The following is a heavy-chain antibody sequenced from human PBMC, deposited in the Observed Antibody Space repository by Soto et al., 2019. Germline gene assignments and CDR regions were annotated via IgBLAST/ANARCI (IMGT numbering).Heavy chain of an antibody. CDR1: GFSFNNYW. J-gene: IGHJ4*02. CDR3: ARGISGAYDSTYDW. Sequence: LRLSCAASGFSFNNYWMHWVRQAPGKGLVWVSRINSDGTLTNYADSVKGRFTISRDNAKNTLRLQMNSLRAEDTAVYYCARGISGAYDSTYDWWGQGTLVTVSS. CDR2: INSDGTLT. D-gene: IGHD5-12*01. V-gene: IGHV3-74*01.